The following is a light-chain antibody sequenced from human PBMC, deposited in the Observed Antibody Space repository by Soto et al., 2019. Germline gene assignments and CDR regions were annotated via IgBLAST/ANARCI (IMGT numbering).Light chain of an antibody. V-gene: IGLV1-51*01. CDR3: VTWDSSLSTYV. CDR1: RSNIGNHH. Sequence: QSVLTQPPSVSAAPGQKVTISCSGSRSNIGNHHVFWNQHLPGTAPKLLIYDNDERPSGIPDRFSGSKSGTSATLDITGLQTGDEADYYCVTWDSSLSTYVFGPGTKLTVL. J-gene: IGLJ1*01. CDR2: DND.